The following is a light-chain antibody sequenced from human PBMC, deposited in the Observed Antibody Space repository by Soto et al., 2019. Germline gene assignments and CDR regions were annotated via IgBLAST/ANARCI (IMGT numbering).Light chain of an antibody. CDR2: AAS. J-gene: IGKJ4*01. Sequence: DIQMTQSPSSLSASVGDRVTMTCRARQSIGKYLSCFQQTPGNAPKLLIYAASGLQSGVPSRFSGSGSGTDFTLTINSLQRENFATYYCQQTYNTPLTFGGGTKVDIK. CDR3: QQTYNTPLT. V-gene: IGKV1-39*01. CDR1: QSIGKY.